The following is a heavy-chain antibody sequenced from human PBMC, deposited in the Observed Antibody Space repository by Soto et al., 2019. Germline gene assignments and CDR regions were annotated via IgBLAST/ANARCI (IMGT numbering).Heavy chain of an antibody. CDR1: GGTFSSYA. V-gene: IGHV1-69*13. Sequence: SVKVSCKASGGTFSSYAISWVRQAPGQGLEWMGGIIPIFGTANYAQKFQGGVTITADEPTSTAYMELSSLRSEDTAVYYCARGTYYYDSSYYWGQGTLVTVSS. CDR3: ARGTYYYDSSYY. CDR2: IIPIFGTA. D-gene: IGHD3-22*01. J-gene: IGHJ4*02.